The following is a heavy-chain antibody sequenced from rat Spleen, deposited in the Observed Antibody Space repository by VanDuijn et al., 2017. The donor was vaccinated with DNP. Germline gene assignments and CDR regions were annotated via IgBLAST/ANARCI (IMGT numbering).Heavy chain of an antibody. V-gene: IGHV5-22*01. CDR2: ISYDGGST. CDR1: GFTFSKYG. J-gene: IGHJ2*01. CDR3: VRPHYEGYRIGYFDY. D-gene: IGHD1-11*01. Sequence: EVQLVESGGGLVQPGRSMKLSCAASGFTFSKYGMAWVRQAPTKGLEWVAYISYDGGSTYYRDSVKGRFTISRDNAKSSLYLQMDSLRSEDMATYYCVRPHYEGYRIGYFDYWGQGVMVTVSS.